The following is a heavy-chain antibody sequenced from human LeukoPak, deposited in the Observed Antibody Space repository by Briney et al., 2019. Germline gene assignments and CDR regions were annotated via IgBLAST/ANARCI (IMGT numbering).Heavy chain of an antibody. CDR1: GGSISSYY. D-gene: IGHD3-10*01. Sequence: SETLSLTFTVPGGSISSYYWSWIRQPPGKGLEWIGYAYYSGSTKYNPSLKSRGTISVDTPKNQFSLKLSSVTAADTAIYYCARRRKVGAGDAFDIWGQGTMVTVSS. J-gene: IGHJ3*02. CDR2: AYYSGST. V-gene: IGHV4-59*08. CDR3: ARRRKVGAGDAFDI.